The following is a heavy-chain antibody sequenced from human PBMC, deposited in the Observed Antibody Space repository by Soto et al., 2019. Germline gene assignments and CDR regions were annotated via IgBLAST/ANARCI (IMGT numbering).Heavy chain of an antibody. J-gene: IGHJ4*02. CDR2: INYSGST. CDR1: GGSISSRSSY. D-gene: IGHD3-3*01. Sequence: QLLESGPGLVKPSETLSLTCTVSGGSISSRSSYWGWIRQPPGKGLEWIGSINYSGSTYYNPSLKSRITISVDTSKKQSSLKLSSVTAADTAVYFCAKTGFWSDYRVADYWGQGTLVTVSS. V-gene: IGHV4-39*01. CDR3: AKTGFWSDYRVADY.